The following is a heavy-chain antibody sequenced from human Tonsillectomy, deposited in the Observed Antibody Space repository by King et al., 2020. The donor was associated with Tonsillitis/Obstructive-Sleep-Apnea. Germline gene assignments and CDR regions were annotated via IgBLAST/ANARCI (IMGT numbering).Heavy chain of an antibody. CDR1: GFSLSTSGVG. D-gene: IGHD3-16*01. Sequence: ITLKESGPTLVKPTQTLTLTCTFSGFSLSTSGVGVGWIRQPPGTALEWIALIYWDDDKCYSPSLKSRLTITKDTSKNQVVLTMTNMDPVDTATYYCAPTTTGDAFDIWGQGTMVTVSS. J-gene: IGHJ3*02. CDR2: IYWDDDK. V-gene: IGHV2-5*02. CDR3: APTTTGDAFDI.